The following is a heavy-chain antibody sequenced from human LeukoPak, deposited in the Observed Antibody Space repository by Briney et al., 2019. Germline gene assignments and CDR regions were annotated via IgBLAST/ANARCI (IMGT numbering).Heavy chain of an antibody. CDR2: MNPNSGNT. Sequence: ASVKVPCKASGYSFTSYDINWVRQATGQGLEWMGWMNPNSGNTGYAQKFQGRVTITRNTSISTAYMELSSLRSEDTAVYYCARGFGGSYDSWFDPWGQGTLVTVSS. CDR3: ARGFGGSYDSWFDP. J-gene: IGHJ5*02. CDR1: GYSFTSYD. D-gene: IGHD1-26*01. V-gene: IGHV1-8*03.